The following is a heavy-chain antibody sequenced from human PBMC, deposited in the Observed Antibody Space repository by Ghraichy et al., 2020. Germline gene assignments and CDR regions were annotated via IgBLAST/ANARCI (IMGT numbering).Heavy chain of an antibody. D-gene: IGHD6-13*01. CDR1: GYTFTGYY. J-gene: IGHJ4*02. CDR2: INPNSGGT. CDR3: ARSIRTSGYSSSWRDY. V-gene: IGHV1-2*06. Sequence: SVKVSCKASGYTFTGYYMHWVRQAPGQGLEWMGRINPNSGGTNYAQKFQGRVTMTRDTSISTAYMELSRLRSDDTAVYYCARSIRTSGYSSSWRDYWGQGTLVTVSS.